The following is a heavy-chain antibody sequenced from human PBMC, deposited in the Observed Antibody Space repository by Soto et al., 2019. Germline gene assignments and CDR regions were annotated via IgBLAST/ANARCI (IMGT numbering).Heavy chain of an antibody. J-gene: IGHJ5*02. CDR3: ARGDVRVVASFDP. CDR2: INPNSGGT. CDR1: GYTFTDYY. Sequence: VKVSCKASGYTFTDYYIHWVRQAPGQGLEWMGWINPNSGGTNYAQKFQGRVTMTRDTSISTAYMELSRLISDDTAVYYCARGDVRVVASFDPWGQGALVTVSS. V-gene: IGHV1-2*02. D-gene: IGHD2-15*01.